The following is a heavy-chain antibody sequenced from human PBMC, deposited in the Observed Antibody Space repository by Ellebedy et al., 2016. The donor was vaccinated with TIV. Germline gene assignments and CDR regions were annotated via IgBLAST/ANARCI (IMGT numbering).Heavy chain of an antibody. V-gene: IGHV1-69*13. CDR1: GGSFSSYA. J-gene: IGHJ4*02. Sequence: SVKVSXXASGGSFSSYAINWVRRAPGQGLEYMGGIIPVLGAGVYSQKFQDRVTITADESTSTVHMEVNSLRSDDTATYYCARSGDGSYTYWLYFDYWGQGTLVTVSS. CDR2: IIPVLGAG. D-gene: IGHD2-21*01. CDR3: ARSGDGSYTYWLYFDY.